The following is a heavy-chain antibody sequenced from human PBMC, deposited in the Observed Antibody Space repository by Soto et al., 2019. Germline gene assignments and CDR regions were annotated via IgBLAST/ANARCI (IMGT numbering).Heavy chain of an antibody. CDR2: ISGSGGST. D-gene: IGHD2-15*01. J-gene: IGHJ6*02. CDR3: AKWGGNCSGGSCCRLYYYGMDV. V-gene: IGHV3-23*01. Sequence: GVLLRHSWAASGLTFSSYAMSWVRKAQGKGLEWVSAISGSGGSTYYADSVKGRFTISRDNSKNTLYLQMNSLRAEDTAVYYCAKWGGNCSGGSCCRLYYYGMDVWGQGTTVTVSS. CDR1: GLTFSSYA.